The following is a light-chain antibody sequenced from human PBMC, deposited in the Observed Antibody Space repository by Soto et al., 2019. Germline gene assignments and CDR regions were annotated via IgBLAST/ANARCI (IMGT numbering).Light chain of an antibody. CDR3: QQRRNWPPLT. Sequence: PGDRATLSCRASQSVSSYLAWYQQKPGQAPRLLIYDASNRATGIPARFSGSGSGTDFTLTISSLEPEDFAVYYCQQRRNWPPLTFGGGTKVEIK. V-gene: IGKV3-11*01. CDR2: DAS. J-gene: IGKJ4*01. CDR1: QSVSSY.